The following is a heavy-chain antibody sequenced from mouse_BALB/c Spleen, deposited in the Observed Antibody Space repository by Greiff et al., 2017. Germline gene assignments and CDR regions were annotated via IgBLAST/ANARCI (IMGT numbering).Heavy chain of an antibody. V-gene: IGHV2-2*02. CDR1: GFSLTSYG. CDR3: ARKSGNYGLYYAMDY. D-gene: IGHD2-1*01. CDR2: IWSGGST. Sequence: VQLVESGPGLVQPSQSLSITCTVSGFSLTSYGVHWVRQSPGKGLEWLGVIWSGGSTDYNAAFISRLSISKDNSKSQVFFKMNSLQANDTAIYYWARKSGNYGLYYAMDYWGQGTSVTVSS. J-gene: IGHJ4*01.